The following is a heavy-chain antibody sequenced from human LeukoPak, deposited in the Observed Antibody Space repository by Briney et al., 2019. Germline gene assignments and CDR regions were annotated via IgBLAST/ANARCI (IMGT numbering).Heavy chain of an antibody. Sequence: SVKVSCKASGGTFSSYAISWVRQAPGQGLEWMGGIIPIFGTANYAQKFQGRVTITADESTSTAYMELSSLRSEDTAVYYCARGPYRGGDCYLAYGFDPWGQGTLVTVSS. V-gene: IGHV1-69*13. D-gene: IGHD2-21*02. CDR1: GGTFSSYA. CDR3: ARGPYRGGDCYLAYGFDP. J-gene: IGHJ5*02. CDR2: IIPIFGTA.